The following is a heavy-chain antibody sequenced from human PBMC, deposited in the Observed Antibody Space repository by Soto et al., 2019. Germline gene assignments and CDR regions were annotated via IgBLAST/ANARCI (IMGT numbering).Heavy chain of an antibody. Sequence: SETLSLTCAVSGGSISSSNWWRWVRQPPGQGLEWIGEIYHSGSTNYNPSLKSRVTISVDKSKNQFSLKLSSVTAADTAVYYCARDSLSVGATYYGMDVWGQGTTVTVSS. V-gene: IGHV4-4*02. CDR1: GGSISSSNW. CDR2: IYHSGST. J-gene: IGHJ6*02. D-gene: IGHD1-26*01. CDR3: ARDSLSVGATYYGMDV.